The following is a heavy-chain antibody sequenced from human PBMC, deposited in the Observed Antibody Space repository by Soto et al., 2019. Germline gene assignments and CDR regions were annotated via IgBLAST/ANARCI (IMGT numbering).Heavy chain of an antibody. D-gene: IGHD2-15*01. CDR3: ARGDKVVVVAATLYFDY. Sequence: QVQLVQSGAEVKKPGASVKVSCKASGYTFTGYYMHWVRQAPGQGLEWMGWINPNSGGTNYAQKFQGWVTMTRDTSFSTAYMELSRLRSDDTAVYYCARGDKVVVVAATLYFDYWGQGTLVTVSS. CDR2: INPNSGGT. CDR1: GYTFTGYY. J-gene: IGHJ4*02. V-gene: IGHV1-2*04.